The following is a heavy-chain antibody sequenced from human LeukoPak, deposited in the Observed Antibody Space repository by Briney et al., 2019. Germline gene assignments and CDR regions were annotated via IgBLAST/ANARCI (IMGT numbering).Heavy chain of an antibody. D-gene: IGHD6-19*01. CDR3: ARGATAVAGSDI. V-gene: IGHV3-30*02. J-gene: IGHJ3*02. CDR1: GFTFSSYG. CDR2: IRYDGSNK. Sequence: PGGSLRLSCAASGFTFSSYGMHWVRQAPGKGLEWVAFIRYDGSNKYYADSVKGRFTISRDNSKNTLYLQMNSLRAEDTAVYYCARGATAVAGSDIWGQGTMVTVSS.